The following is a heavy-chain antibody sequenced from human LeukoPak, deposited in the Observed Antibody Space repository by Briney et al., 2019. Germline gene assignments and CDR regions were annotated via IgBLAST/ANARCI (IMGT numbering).Heavy chain of an antibody. CDR1: GDSFSSNSAV. CDR3: ARKGSSWQNWFDP. Sequence: SQTLSLTCAISGDSFSSNSAVWNWIRQSPSRGLEWLGRTYYRSKWYNDYAVSVKSRITINPDTSKNQFSLQLNSVTPEDTAVYYCARKGSSWQNWFDPWGQGTLVTVSS. CDR2: TYYRSKWYN. J-gene: IGHJ5*02. D-gene: IGHD6-13*01. V-gene: IGHV6-1*01.